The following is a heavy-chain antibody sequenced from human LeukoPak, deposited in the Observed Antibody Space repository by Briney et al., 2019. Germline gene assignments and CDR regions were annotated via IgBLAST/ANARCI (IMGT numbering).Heavy chain of an antibody. Sequence: PGGSLRLSCAASGFTSSSYAMSWVRQAPGKGLEWVSAISGSGGNTYYADSVKGRFTISRDNSKNTLYLQMNSLRAEDTAVYYCAKGLTYYYDSSGYTECAFDIWGQGAMVTVSS. CDR3: AKGLTYYYDSSGYTECAFDI. V-gene: IGHV3-23*01. CDR1: GFTSSSYA. D-gene: IGHD3-22*01. J-gene: IGHJ3*02. CDR2: ISGSGGNT.